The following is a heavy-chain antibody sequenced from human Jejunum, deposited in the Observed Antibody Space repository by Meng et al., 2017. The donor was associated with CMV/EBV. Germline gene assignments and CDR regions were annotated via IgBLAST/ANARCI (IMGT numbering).Heavy chain of an antibody. J-gene: IGHJ6*02. CDR2: IIPVLGIA. Sequence: ASGYTFTAYYMHWVRQAPGQGLEWMGRIIPVLGIANYAQNFQGRVTITADKSTSTAYMELSSLRSEDTAIYYCATVTSFYDYSMDVWGQGTTVTVSS. D-gene: IGHD2-21*02. V-gene: IGHV1-69*04. CDR1: GYTFTAYY. CDR3: ATVTSFYDYSMDV.